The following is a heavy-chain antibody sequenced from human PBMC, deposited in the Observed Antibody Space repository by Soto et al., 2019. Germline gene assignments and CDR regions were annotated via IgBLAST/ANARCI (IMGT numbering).Heavy chain of an antibody. V-gene: IGHV4-4*07. CDR1: GGSIRNYF. Sequence: QVQLQESGPGLVKPSETLSLICTVSGGSIRNYFWTWIRQRAGKGLEWIGRIYSSGNTVYNASLKSRVTMSIDMSMNQFSLKLSSMTAADTAVYYCVRDVESPGISGSWGAFDIWGQGTVVTVSS. CDR3: VRDVESPGISGSWGAFDI. D-gene: IGHD1-20*01. CDR2: IYSSGNT. J-gene: IGHJ3*02.